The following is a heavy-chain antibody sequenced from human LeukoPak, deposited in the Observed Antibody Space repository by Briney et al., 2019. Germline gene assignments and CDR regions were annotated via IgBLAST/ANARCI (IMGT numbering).Heavy chain of an antibody. J-gene: IGHJ5*02. V-gene: IGHV4-34*01. D-gene: IGHD3-3*01. CDR3: ARGPRITICGVVIERDRCQKSNWFDP. CDR2: INHSGST. CDR1: GGSFSGYY. Sequence: SETLSLTCAVYGGSFSGYYWSWIRQPPGKGLEWMGEINHSGSTNYNPSLKSRVTISVDQSKNQFPLKLSSVTAAGTAWYCCARGPRITICGVVIERDRCQKSNWFDPWGQGTLVTVSS.